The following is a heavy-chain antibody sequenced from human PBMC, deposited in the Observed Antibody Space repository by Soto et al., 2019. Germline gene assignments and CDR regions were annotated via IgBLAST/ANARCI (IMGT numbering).Heavy chain of an antibody. V-gene: IGHV1-8*01. Sequence: ASVKFYCKASGYTFTSYDINWVRQATGQGLEWMGWMNPNSGNTGYAQKFRGRVTMTRNTSISTAYMELSSLRSEDTAVYYCARGGTQRYFDWLESSYYYGMEVWGQGTTVTVS. CDR1: GYTFTSYD. CDR2: MNPNSGNT. CDR3: ARGGTQRYFDWLESSYYYGMEV. J-gene: IGHJ6*02. D-gene: IGHD3-9*01.